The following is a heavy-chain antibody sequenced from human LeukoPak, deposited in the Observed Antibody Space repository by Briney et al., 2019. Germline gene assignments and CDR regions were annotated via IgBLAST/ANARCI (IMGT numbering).Heavy chain of an antibody. CDR1: GFTFDDYA. D-gene: IGHD5-12*01. Sequence: AGGSLRLSCAASGFTFDDYAMDWVRHAPGKGLEWVSGISWNSGSICYADSVKGRFTISRDNAKNSLYLQMNSLRAEDTALYYCAKDMVKRHSGYDEFDYWGQGTLVTVSS. V-gene: IGHV3-9*01. J-gene: IGHJ4*02. CDR3: AKDMVKRHSGYDEFDY. CDR2: ISWNSGSI.